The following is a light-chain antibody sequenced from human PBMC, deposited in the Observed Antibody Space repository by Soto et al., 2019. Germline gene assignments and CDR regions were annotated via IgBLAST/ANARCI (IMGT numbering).Light chain of an antibody. CDR2: GAS. CDR3: QQYGSSPWT. V-gene: IGKV3-20*01. J-gene: IGKJ1*01. Sequence: EIVLTQSPGTLSLSPGERATLSCRASQSVSSSYLAWYQQKPGQAPRPLIYGASSMAIGIPDRFSGGGSGTDLTLTISKLEPEDFGVYYCQQYGSSPWTFGQGTKVEIK. CDR1: QSVSSSY.